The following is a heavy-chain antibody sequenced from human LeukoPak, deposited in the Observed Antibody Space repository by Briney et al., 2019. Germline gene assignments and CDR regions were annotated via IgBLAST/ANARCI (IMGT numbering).Heavy chain of an antibody. D-gene: IGHD3-3*01. CDR2: ISSDGSIK. Sequence: GGSLRLSCTASKFTFSHYGMQWVRQAPGKGLEWFAVISSDGSIKVYADSVKGRFTLSRDNSINTVDLQMNSLRAEDTAVYYCVKEYHSRGFGAYFDYWGQGTLVTVSS. CDR3: VKEYHSRGFGAYFDY. J-gene: IGHJ4*02. V-gene: IGHV3-30*18. CDR1: KFTFSHYG.